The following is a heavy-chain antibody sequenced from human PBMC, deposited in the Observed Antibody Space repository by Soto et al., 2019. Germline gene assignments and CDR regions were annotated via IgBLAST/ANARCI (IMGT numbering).Heavy chain of an antibody. CDR3: TKFMGSGWSFHY. CDR2: MSHSGGTT. D-gene: IGHD6-19*01. J-gene: IGHJ4*02. V-gene: IGHV3-23*01. Sequence: EVHLLGSGGGLVQPRGSLRVSWAASGFSFSSYAMSWVRQAPGKGLEWVSSMSHSGGTTYYADSVKGRFTISRDNSKNTLYLQMNSLRAEDTAVYYCTKFMGSGWSFHYWGQGTLVTVSS. CDR1: GFSFSSYA.